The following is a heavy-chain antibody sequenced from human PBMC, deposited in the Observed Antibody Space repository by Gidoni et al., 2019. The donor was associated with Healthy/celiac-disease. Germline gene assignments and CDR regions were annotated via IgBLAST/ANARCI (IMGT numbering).Heavy chain of an antibody. J-gene: IGHJ6*02. Sequence: EVQLVESGGGLVQPGGSLRRSCSAAGFTFSSSAMHWVRQAPGKGLEYVSAISSNGGSTYYADSVKGRFTISRDKSKNTLYLQMSSLRAEDTAVYYCVKGPKYYYGSGSWGYYYGMDVWGQGTTVTVSS. CDR1: GFTFSSSA. D-gene: IGHD3-10*01. CDR3: VKGPKYYYGSGSWGYYYGMDV. V-gene: IGHV3-64D*06. CDR2: ISSNGGST.